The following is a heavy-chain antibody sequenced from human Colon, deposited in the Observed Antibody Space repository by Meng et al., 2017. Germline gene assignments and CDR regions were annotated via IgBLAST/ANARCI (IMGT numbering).Heavy chain of an antibody. CDR1: GFTFSNAW. CDR2: IWYDGRNK. V-gene: IGHV3-33*08. D-gene: IGHD3-10*01. CDR3: ARDSGVSFDY. J-gene: IGHJ4*02. Sequence: GWLVESGGCLVKPGGSLRLSLSASGFTFSNAWMSWVRQAPGKGLEWLTIIWYDGRNKYYADSVKGQFTISRDNSKNTLYLQMNSLRAEDTAVYYCARDSGVSFDYWGQGTLVTVSS.